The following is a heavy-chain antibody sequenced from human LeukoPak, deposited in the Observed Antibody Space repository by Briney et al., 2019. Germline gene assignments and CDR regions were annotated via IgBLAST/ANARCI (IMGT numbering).Heavy chain of an antibody. CDR2: INTSGST. CDR1: GGSTSSHY. J-gene: IGHJ4*02. D-gene: IGHD3-10*01. Sequence: SEILSLTCTVSGGSTSSHYWSWIRQPAGKGLEWIGRINTSGSTNYNPSLKSRVILSIDTSKNQFSLRLSSVTAADTAIYYCARASTGNFYYFDHWGQGTLVTVSS. CDR3: ARASTGNFYYFDH. V-gene: IGHV4-4*07.